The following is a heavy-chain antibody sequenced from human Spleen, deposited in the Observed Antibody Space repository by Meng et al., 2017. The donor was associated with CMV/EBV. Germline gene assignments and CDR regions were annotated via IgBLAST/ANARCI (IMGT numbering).Heavy chain of an antibody. CDR3: ARDREYCSGDSCHSQYFQH. Sequence: ASVKVSCKASGYTFTGYYMYWVRQAPGQGLEWMGWINPDSGGTNYAQKFQGRVTMTRDTSISTAYMELSRLRSDDTAVYYCARDREYCSGDSCHSQYFQHWCQGTLVTVSS. D-gene: IGHD2-15*01. CDR1: GYTFTGYY. J-gene: IGHJ1*01. CDR2: INPDSGGT. V-gene: IGHV1-2*02.